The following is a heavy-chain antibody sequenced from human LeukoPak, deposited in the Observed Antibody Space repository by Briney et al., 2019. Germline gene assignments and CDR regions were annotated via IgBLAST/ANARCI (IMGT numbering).Heavy chain of an antibody. J-gene: IGHJ4*02. CDR2: ISSSSSYI. Sequence: GGSLRLSCAASGFTFSSYSMNWVRQAPGKGLEWVSSISSSSSYIYYADSVKGRFTISRYNAKNSLYLQMNSLRAEDTAVYYCARDHSSGWYGYWGQGTLVTVSS. V-gene: IGHV3-21*01. CDR1: GFTFSSYS. CDR3: ARDHSSGWYGY. D-gene: IGHD6-19*01.